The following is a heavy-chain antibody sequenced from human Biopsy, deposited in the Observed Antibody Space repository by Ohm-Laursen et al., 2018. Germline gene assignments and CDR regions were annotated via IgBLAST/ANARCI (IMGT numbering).Heavy chain of an antibody. CDR1: GGSISSDY. Sequence: GTLSLTCTVSGGSISSDYCSWIRQTPGKGLEWIGYIYYSGSTNYNPSLKSRVTISVDTSKNQFSLRLNSVTAADTAVYYCARATNRTGWPYYYFYGMDVWGQGTTVTVSS. J-gene: IGHJ6*02. D-gene: IGHD6-19*01. V-gene: IGHV4-59*01. CDR3: ARATNRTGWPYYYFYGMDV. CDR2: IYYSGST.